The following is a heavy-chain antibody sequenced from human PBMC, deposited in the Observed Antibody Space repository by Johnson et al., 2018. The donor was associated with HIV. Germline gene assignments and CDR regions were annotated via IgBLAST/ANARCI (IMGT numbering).Heavy chain of an antibody. D-gene: IGHD6-6*01. CDR3: SREYSSLSQDAFDI. V-gene: IGHV3-30*04. Sequence: QVTLVESGGGVVQPGRSLRLSCAASGFTFSTYAMHWVRQVPGKGLEWVALITYDGSTKYYEDSVKGRFTISRDNSENTLYLQMNSRRAEDTARYYCSREYSSLSQDAFDIWGQGTMVTVSS. J-gene: IGHJ3*02. CDR1: GFTFSTYA. CDR2: ITYDGSTK.